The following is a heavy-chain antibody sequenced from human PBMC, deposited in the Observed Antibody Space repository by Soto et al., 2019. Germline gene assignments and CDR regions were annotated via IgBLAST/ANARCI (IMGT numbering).Heavy chain of an antibody. V-gene: IGHV4-34*01. CDR1: GGSFSGYY. J-gene: IGHJ1*01. CDR2: INHSGST. CDR3: ARGSRLCSGGSCYPRYFQH. Sequence: PSETLSLTCAVYGGSFSGYYWSWIRQPPGKGLEWIGEINHSGSTNYNPSLKSRVTISVDTSKNQFSLKLSSVTAADTAVYYCARGSRLCSGGSCYPRYFQHWGQGTLVTVS. D-gene: IGHD2-15*01.